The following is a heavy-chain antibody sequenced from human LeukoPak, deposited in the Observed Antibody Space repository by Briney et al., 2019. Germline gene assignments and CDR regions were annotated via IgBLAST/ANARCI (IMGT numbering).Heavy chain of an antibody. V-gene: IGHV3-23*01. Sequence: GGSLRLSCAASGFTFSSYAMNWVRQAPGKGLEWVSLITGSGGSTYYADSVKGRFTIYRDNSKNTLYLQVNSLRAEDTAVYHCAKKSPIFGVVIPLFDYWGQGTLVSVSS. CDR1: GFTFSSYA. CDR2: ITGSGGST. J-gene: IGHJ4*02. CDR3: AKKSPIFGVVIPLFDY. D-gene: IGHD3-3*01.